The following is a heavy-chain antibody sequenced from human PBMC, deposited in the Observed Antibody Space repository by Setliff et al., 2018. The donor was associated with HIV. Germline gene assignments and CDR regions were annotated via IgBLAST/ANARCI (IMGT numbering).Heavy chain of an antibody. D-gene: IGHD2-2*03. CDR2: INSAERT. Sequence: GGSLRLSCASSGFTFSNYAMTWVRQAPGKGLEWVSTINSAERTFDAKSVKGRFTISRDNSKSTLYLQVSSLRAEDTAVYFCASASGYCRSAVCYIGVHKTPDKYYCDSWRQGPLFTVSS. CDR3: ASASGYCRSAVCYIGVHKTPDKYYCDS. J-gene: IGHJ4*02. CDR1: GFTFSNYA. V-gene: IGHV3-23*01.